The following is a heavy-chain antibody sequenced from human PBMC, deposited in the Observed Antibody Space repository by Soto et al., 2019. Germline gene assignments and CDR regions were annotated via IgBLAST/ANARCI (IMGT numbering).Heavy chain of an antibody. Sequence: KPSETLSLTCAVYGGSFSGYYWSWIRQPPGKGLEWIGEINHSGSTNYNPSLKSRVTISVDTSKNQFSLKLSSVTAADTAVYYCANIGYCSGGSCYPHFDYWGQGPLVTVSS. J-gene: IGHJ4*02. CDR1: GGSFSGYY. CDR2: INHSGST. D-gene: IGHD2-15*01. CDR3: ANIGYCSGGSCYPHFDY. V-gene: IGHV4-34*01.